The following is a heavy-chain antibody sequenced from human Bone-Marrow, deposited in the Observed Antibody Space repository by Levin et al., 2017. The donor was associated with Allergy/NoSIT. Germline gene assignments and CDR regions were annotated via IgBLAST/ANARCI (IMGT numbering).Heavy chain of an antibody. Sequence: GGSLRLSCAASGFTFSSYEMNWVRQAPGMGLEWVSYISSSGSTIYYADSVKGRFTISRDNAKNSLYLQMNSLRAEDTAVYYCASYSGTYLCWGQGTLVTVSS. CDR2: ISSSGSTI. D-gene: IGHD1-26*01. V-gene: IGHV3-48*03. J-gene: IGHJ4*02. CDR1: GFTFSSYE. CDR3: ASYSGTYLC.